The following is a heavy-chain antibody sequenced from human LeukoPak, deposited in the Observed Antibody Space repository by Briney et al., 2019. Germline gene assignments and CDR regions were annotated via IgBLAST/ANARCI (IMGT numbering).Heavy chain of an antibody. D-gene: IGHD4-17*01. CDR3: ARGRKDYGDYVSKTGAFDI. CDR1: GGSISSYY. CDR2: IYYSGST. J-gene: IGHJ3*02. Sequence: SETLSLTCTVSGGSISSYYWSWIRQPPGKGLEWIGYIYYSGSTNYNPSLKSRVTISVDTSKNQFSLKLSSVTAADTAVYYCARGRKDYGDYVSKTGAFDIWGQGTMVTVSS. V-gene: IGHV4-59*01.